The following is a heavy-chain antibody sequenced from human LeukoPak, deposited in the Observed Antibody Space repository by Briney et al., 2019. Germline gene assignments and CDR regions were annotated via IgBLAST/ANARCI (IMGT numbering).Heavy chain of an antibody. CDR2: ISPSGGST. CDR3: ARDRGLNVCPSDY. CDR1: GYTFTNYY. V-gene: IGHV1-46*01. J-gene: IGHJ4*02. D-gene: IGHD3-10*01. Sequence: ASVKVSCKASGYTFTNYYIHWVRQAPGQGLEWMGVISPSGGSTSYAQKFQGRLTMTRDTSTSTVDMELSSLRPEDTAVYYCARDRGLNVCPSDYWGQGTLVIVSS.